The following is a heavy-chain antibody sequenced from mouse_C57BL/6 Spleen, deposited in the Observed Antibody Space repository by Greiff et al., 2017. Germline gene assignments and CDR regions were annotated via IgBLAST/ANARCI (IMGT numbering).Heavy chain of an antibody. D-gene: IGHD2-4*01. V-gene: IGHV2-9*01. CDR2: IWGGGST. CDR1: GFSLTSYG. J-gene: IGHJ1*03. CDR3: AKRGDYDEGYWYFEV. Sequence: VKLLESGPGLVAPSQSLSITCTVSGFSLTSYGVDWVRQPPGKGLEWLGVIWGGGSTNYNSALMSRLSISKDNSKSQVFLKMNSLQTDDTAMDYCAKRGDYDEGYWYFEVWGTGTTVTVSS.